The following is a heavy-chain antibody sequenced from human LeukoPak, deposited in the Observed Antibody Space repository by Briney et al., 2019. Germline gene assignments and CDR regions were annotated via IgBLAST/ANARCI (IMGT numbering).Heavy chain of an antibody. CDR3: ARRIHYYYYMDV. CDR2: ISAYNGNT. D-gene: IGHD1-14*01. Sequence: ASVKVSCKASGYTFTGYYIHWVRQAPGQGLEWMGWISAYNGNTNYAQKLQGRVTMTTDTSTSTAYMELRSLRSDDTAVYYCARRIHYYYYMDVWGKGTTVTVSS. V-gene: IGHV1-18*04. CDR1: GYTFTGYY. J-gene: IGHJ6*03.